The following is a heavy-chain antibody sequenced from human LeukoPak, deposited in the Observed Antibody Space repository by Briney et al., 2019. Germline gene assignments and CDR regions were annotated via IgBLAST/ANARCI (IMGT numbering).Heavy chain of an antibody. V-gene: IGHV3-21*01. J-gene: IGHJ1*01. CDR1: GFTFSSFS. D-gene: IGHD6-19*01. CDR3: ARTTVAGTIQY. Sequence: SGGSLRLSCAASGFTFSSFSMAWVRQPPGQGLEWVSYISRTRTSIHNADSVRGRFTISRDNTKSALYLQMNTLRVEDSAVYFCARTTVAGTIQYWGQGSRVIVSS. CDR2: ISRTRTSI.